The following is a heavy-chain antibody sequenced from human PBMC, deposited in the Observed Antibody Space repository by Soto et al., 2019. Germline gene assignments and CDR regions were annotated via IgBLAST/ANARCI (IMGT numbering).Heavy chain of an antibody. Sequence: QVQLQESGPGLVKPSETLSLTCTDSGGSISSYYWSWIRQPPGKGLEWIGYIYYSGSTNYNPSLKSRVTISVDTSKNQFSLKLSSVTAADTAVYYCARVDIVVVPAATDYYYYYGMDVWGQGTTVTVSS. V-gene: IGHV4-59*01. J-gene: IGHJ6*02. CDR3: ARVDIVVVPAATDYYYYYGMDV. CDR2: IYYSGST. CDR1: GGSISSYY. D-gene: IGHD2-2*03.